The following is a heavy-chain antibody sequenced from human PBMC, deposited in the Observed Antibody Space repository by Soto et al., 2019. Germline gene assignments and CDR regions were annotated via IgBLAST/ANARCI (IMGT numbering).Heavy chain of an antibody. CDR1: GYTFTSYG. V-gene: IGHV1-18*01. J-gene: IGHJ6*02. Sequence: ASVKVSCKASGYTFTSYGISWVRQAPGQGREWMGWISAYNGNTNYAQKLQGRVTMTTDTSTSTAYMELRSLRSDDTAVYYCAKYGDYFQSSYYYYGMDVWGQGTTVTVSS. CDR2: ISAYNGNT. CDR3: AKYGDYFQSSYYYYGMDV. D-gene: IGHD4-17*01.